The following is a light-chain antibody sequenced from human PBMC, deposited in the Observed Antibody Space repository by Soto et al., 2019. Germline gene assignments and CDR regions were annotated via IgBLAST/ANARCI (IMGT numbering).Light chain of an antibody. V-gene: IGKV1-5*03. CDR2: KAS. CDR1: QTISSW. CDR3: QHYNSYSEA. Sequence: DIQMTQSPSTLSGSVGDRVTITFRASQTISSWLAWYQQKPGKAPKLLIYKASTLKSGGPSRFSGSGSRTEFTLTTSSMQPDDFATYYCQHYNSYSEAFGHGNEVELK. J-gene: IGKJ1*01.